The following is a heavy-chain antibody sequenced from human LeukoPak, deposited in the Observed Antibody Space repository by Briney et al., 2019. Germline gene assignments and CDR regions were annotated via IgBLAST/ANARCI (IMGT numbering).Heavy chain of an antibody. D-gene: IGHD4-23*01. CDR2: MYYSGST. J-gene: IGHJ4*02. CDR1: GASISSYY. V-gene: IGHV4-59*08. Sequence: SETLSLTCSVSGASISSYYWSWIRQPPGKGLEWIAFMYYSGSTNYNPSLKSRVTISVDTSKNQFSLKLSSVPAADTAVYYCARRSISGNSWDYFDYWGQGTLVTVSS. CDR3: ARRSISGNSWDYFDY.